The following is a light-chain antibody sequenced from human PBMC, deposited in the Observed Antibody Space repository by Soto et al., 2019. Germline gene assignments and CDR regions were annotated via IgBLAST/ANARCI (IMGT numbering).Light chain of an antibody. CDR3: CSYAGSRTYL. J-gene: IGLJ1*01. CDR2: EGT. V-gene: IGLV2-23*01. Sequence: QSALTQPASVSGSPGQSITISCTGTTGDVGGYKLVSWYQQQPGKAPKLIIYEGTTRPSGVSNRFSGSKSGNTASLTISGLQADDEADYYCCSYAGSRTYLFGAGTKVTVL. CDR1: TGDVGGYKL.